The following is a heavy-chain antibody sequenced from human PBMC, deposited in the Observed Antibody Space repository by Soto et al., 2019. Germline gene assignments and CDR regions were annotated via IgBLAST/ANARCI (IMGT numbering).Heavy chain of an antibody. Sequence: EVQLVESGGGLVQPGGSLRLSCAASGFTFTSYWIHWVRQAPGKGLVWVSRIKFDGSTTNYADSVKGRFTIWRDNADNSVYLQMNSLRDEDTAVYYCARGCFGQWLLDYWGQRTLVTVSS. D-gene: IGHD6-19*01. CDR2: IKFDGSTT. CDR1: GFTFTSYW. CDR3: ARGCFGQWLLDY. J-gene: IGHJ4*02. V-gene: IGHV3-74*01.